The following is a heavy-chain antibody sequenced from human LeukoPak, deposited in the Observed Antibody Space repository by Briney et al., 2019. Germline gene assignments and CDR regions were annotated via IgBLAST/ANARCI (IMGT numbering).Heavy chain of an antibody. Sequence: ASVKVSCKASGYTFTGYYLHWVRQAPGQGPEWMGWINPNSGGTNFAQKFQGRVTMARDTSITTAYMGLRRLRSDDTAVYYCARDSSGYDFWGQGTLVTVSS. J-gene: IGHJ4*02. V-gene: IGHV1-2*02. CDR3: ARDSSGYDF. D-gene: IGHD3-22*01. CDR2: INPNSGGT. CDR1: GYTFTGYY.